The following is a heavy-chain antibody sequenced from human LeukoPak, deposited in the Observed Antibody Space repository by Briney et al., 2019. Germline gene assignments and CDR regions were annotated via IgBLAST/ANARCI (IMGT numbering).Heavy chain of an antibody. CDR2: IYYSGST. D-gene: IGHD5-18*01. CDR1: GGSISSSSYY. Sequence: PSETLSLTCTVSGGSISSSSYYWGWIRQPPGKGLEWIGSIYYSGSTYYNPSLKSRVTISVDTSKNQFSLKLSSVTAADTAVYYCARASSGIQLWRRVPNYFDYWGQGTLVTVSS. J-gene: IGHJ4*02. V-gene: IGHV4-39*07. CDR3: ARASSGIQLWRRVPNYFDY.